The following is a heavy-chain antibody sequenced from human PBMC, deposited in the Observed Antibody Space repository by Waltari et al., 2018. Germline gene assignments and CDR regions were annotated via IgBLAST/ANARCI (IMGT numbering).Heavy chain of an antibody. CDR1: GYTFTGYY. CDR3: ARGSSGENDAFDI. V-gene: IGHV1-2*06. D-gene: IGHD6-19*01. Sequence: QVQLVQSGAEVKKPGDSVKVSCKAAGYTFTGYYMHWVRQAPGQGLEWMGRINPTSGGTNYAQKFQGRVTMTRDTSISTAYIELSRLRSDDTAVYYCARGSSGENDAFDIWGQGTMVTVSS. J-gene: IGHJ3*02. CDR2: INPTSGGT.